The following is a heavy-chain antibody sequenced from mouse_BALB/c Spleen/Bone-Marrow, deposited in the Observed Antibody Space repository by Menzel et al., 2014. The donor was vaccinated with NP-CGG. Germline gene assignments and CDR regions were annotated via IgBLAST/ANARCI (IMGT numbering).Heavy chain of an antibody. CDR1: GYAFTNYN. D-gene: IGHD1-1*01. CDR2: NDPYSGGT. CDR3: ARLGTTAVPDY. V-gene: IGHV1S135*01. J-gene: IGHJ2*01. Sequence: VQLKESGPELVKPGASVKVSCKASGYAFTNYNMYWVKQSRGKSLEWIGYNDPYSGGTNYNQKFKGKATLTVDKSSSTAYMHLNSLTSEDSAVYYCARLGTTAVPDYWGQGTTLTVSS.